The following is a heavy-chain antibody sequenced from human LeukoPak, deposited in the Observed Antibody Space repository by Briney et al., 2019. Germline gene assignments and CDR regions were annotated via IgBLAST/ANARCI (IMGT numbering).Heavy chain of an antibody. Sequence: GGSLRLSCAASGFTFSSYSMNWVRQAPGKGLEWVSSISSSSSYIYYADSVKGRFTISRDNAKNSLYLQMNSLRAEDTAVYYCAKDQGRRGYSYGPLDYWGQGTLVTVSS. V-gene: IGHV3-21*01. CDR3: AKDQGRRGYSYGPLDY. CDR1: GFTFSSYS. CDR2: ISSSSSYI. J-gene: IGHJ4*02. D-gene: IGHD5-18*01.